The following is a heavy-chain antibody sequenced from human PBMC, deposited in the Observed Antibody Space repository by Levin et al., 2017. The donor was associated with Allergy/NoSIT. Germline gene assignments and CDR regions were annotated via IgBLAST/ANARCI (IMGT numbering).Heavy chain of an antibody. J-gene: IGHJ2*01. D-gene: IGHD3-22*01. CDR2: ISGSGGST. CDR1: GFTFSSYA. CDR3: AKESAMIVDL. Sequence: GESLKISCAASGFTFSSYAMSWVRQAPGKGLEWVSAISGSGGSTYYADSVKGRFTISRDNSKNTLYLQMNSLRAEDTAVYYCAKESAMIVDLWGRGTLVTVSS. V-gene: IGHV3-23*01.